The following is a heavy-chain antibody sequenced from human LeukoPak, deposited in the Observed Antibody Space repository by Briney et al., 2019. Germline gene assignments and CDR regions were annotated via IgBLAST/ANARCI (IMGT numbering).Heavy chain of an antibody. CDR3: GRVSESLVNGGVSWSFDN. CDR1: GFTFSSSA. J-gene: IGHJ4*02. V-gene: IGHV3-23*01. Sequence: GGSLRLSCAASGFTFSSSAMSWVRQVPGKGLEWVSGISASGGSTTYADSVRGRFTISRDNSKNTLYVQMNSLRDEDTAVYYCGRVSESLVNGGVSWSFDNWGQGTLVTVSS. D-gene: IGHD2-15*01. CDR2: ISASGGST.